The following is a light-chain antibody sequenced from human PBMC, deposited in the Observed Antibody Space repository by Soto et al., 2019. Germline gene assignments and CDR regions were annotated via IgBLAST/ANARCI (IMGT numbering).Light chain of an antibody. V-gene: IGLV1-44*01. CDR1: SSNIGSNT. CDR3: APWDDSLNGPV. CDR2: GNN. Sequence: QSVLTQPPSASGTPGQRVTISCSGSSSNIGSNTVNWYQQLPGTAPKLLIYGNNRRPSGVPDRFSGSKSGTSASLAISGLQSEDEADYYCAPWDDSLNGPVFGGGTNLTVL. J-gene: IGLJ2*01.